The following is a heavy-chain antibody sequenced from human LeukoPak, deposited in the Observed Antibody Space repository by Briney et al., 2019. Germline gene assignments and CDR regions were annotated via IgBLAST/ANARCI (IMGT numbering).Heavy chain of an antibody. CDR3: AKWDGGSGYSSGWYRYYFDY. Sequence: GGSLRLSCAASGFTFSSYSMNWVRQAPGKGLEWVSSISSSSSYIYYADSVKGRFTISRDNSKNTLYLQMNSLRAEDTAVYYCAKWDGGSGYSSGWYRYYFDYWGQGTLVTVSS. D-gene: IGHD6-19*01. CDR1: GFTFSSYS. J-gene: IGHJ4*02. V-gene: IGHV3-21*04. CDR2: ISSSSSYI.